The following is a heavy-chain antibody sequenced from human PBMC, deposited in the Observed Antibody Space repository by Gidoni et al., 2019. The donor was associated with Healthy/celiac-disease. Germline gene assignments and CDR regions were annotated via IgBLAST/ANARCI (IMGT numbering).Heavy chain of an antibody. CDR1: GGSFRGYY. V-gene: IGHV4-34*01. J-gene: IGHJ6*03. D-gene: IGHD2-2*01. Sequence: QVQLQQWGAGLLKPSETLSLTCAVYGGSFRGYYWSWIRQPPGKGLEWIGEINHSGSTNYNPSLKSRVTISVDTSKNQFSLKLSSVTAADTAVYYCARVVGYCSSTSCYEVGYYYYYMDVWGKGTTVTVSS. CDR3: ARVVGYCSSTSCYEVGYYYYYMDV. CDR2: INHSGST.